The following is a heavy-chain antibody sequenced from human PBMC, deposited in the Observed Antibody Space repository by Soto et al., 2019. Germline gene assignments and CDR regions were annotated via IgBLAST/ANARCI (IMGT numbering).Heavy chain of an antibody. J-gene: IGHJ6*03. Sequence: SETLSLTCAVYGGSFSVYYWSWVRQPRGKGLEWIGEINHSGSTNYNPALKSRVTISVDTSKNQFSLKLSSVTAADTAVYYCARGLSIVVVPAAMPEDYYYYMDVWGKGTTVTVSS. CDR2: INHSGST. CDR1: GGSFSVYY. D-gene: IGHD2-2*01. V-gene: IGHV4-34*01. CDR3: ARGLSIVVVPAAMPEDYYYYMDV.